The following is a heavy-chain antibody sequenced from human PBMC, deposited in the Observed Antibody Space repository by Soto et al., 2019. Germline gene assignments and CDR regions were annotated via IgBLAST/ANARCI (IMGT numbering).Heavy chain of an antibody. Sequence: PSETLSLTCAVYGGSFSGYYWSWIRQPPGKGLEWIGEINHSGGTNYNPSLKSRVTISVDTSKNQFSLKLTSVTAADTAVYYCARARNIVVVVAATQGWFDPWGQGTLVTVSS. CDR2: INHSGGT. V-gene: IGHV4-34*01. J-gene: IGHJ5*02. CDR1: GGSFSGYY. CDR3: ARARNIVVVVAATQGWFDP. D-gene: IGHD2-15*01.